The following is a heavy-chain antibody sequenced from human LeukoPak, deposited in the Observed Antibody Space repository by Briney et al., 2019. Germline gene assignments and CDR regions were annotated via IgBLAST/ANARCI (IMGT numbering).Heavy chain of an antibody. V-gene: IGHV3-7*01. J-gene: IGHJ4*02. D-gene: IGHD6-19*01. CDR1: GFTFSSYE. CDR2: IKPDGSEK. Sequence: PGGSLRLSCAASGFTFSSYEMNWVRQAPGKGLEWVANIKPDGSEKSYVDSVKGRFTISRDNAKNSLYLQMNSLRAEDTAVYYCATVWLTAPYFDYWGQGTLVTVSS. CDR3: ATVWLTAPYFDY.